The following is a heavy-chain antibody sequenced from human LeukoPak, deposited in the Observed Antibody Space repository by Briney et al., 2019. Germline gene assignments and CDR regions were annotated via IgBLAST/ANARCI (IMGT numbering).Heavy chain of an antibody. D-gene: IGHD1-26*01. Sequence: PGGSLRLSCAASGFTFSDHAMHWVRQAPGKGLEWVGRIRNKANSYTTEYAASVQGRFTVARDDSMNSLYLQMNSTKTEDTAVYYCTRLVGANDWGQGTLVTVSS. CDR2: IRNKANSYTT. J-gene: IGHJ4*02. CDR3: TRLVGAND. V-gene: IGHV3-72*01. CDR1: GFTFSDHA.